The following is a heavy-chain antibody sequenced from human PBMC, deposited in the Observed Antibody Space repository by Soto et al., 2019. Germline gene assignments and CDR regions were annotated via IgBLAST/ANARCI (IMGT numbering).Heavy chain of an antibody. J-gene: IGHJ4*02. D-gene: IGHD4-4*01. Sequence: QVQLAQSGAEVRKPGSSVKVSCRASGGSFSDFAFSWVRQAPGQGLEWMGGTIPMFAATKYAQRFQGRITINAYASTRTFYVALSSLTSDDSAVYYCARGGIVAVPAALSSYDDYTNYRFDSWGQGTLVSVSS. V-gene: IGHV1-69*01. CDR2: TIPMFAAT. CDR1: GGSFSDFA. CDR3: ARGGIVAVPAALSSYDDYTNYRFDS.